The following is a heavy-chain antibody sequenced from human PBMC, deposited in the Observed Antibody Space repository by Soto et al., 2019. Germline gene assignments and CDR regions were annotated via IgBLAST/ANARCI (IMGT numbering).Heavy chain of an antibody. CDR2: INHSGST. CDR3: ARGHFSSSWYSNYYGMDV. V-gene: IGHV4-34*01. D-gene: IGHD6-13*01. CDR1: GGSFSGYY. Sequence: SETLSLTCAVYGGSFSGYYWSWIRQPPGKGLEWIGEINHSGSTNYNPSLKSRATISVDTSKNQFSLKLSSVTAADTAVYYCARGHFSSSWYSNYYGMDVWGQGTTVTVS. J-gene: IGHJ6*02.